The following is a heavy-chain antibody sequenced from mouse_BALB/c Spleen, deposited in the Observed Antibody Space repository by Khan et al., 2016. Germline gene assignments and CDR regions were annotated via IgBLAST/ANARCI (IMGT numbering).Heavy chain of an antibody. CDR2: ISYSGST. CDR3: ARAITTAPYAMDY. J-gene: IGHJ4*01. V-gene: IGHV3-8*02. D-gene: IGHD1-2*01. Sequence: EVQLQESGPSLVKPSQTLSLTCSVTGDSITSGYWNWIRKFPGNKLEYMGYISYSGSTYYNPSLKSRISITRVTSKNQYYLQLNSVTTEDTATYYCARAITTAPYAMDYWGQGTSVTVSP. CDR1: GDSITSGY.